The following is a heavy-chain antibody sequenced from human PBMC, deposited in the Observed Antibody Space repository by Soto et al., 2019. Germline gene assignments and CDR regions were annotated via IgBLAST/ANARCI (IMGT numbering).Heavy chain of an antibody. D-gene: IGHD7-27*01. CDR1: GGSFSGYY. CDR3: ARGWGRIFDN. V-gene: IGHV4-34*01. Sequence: QVQLQQWGAGLLKPSETLSLTCAVYGGSFSGYYWNWIRQPPGKGLEWIGEINHRGSTNYNPSLKSRVTLSVDTSKNQFSLKLSSVTAADTAVYYCARGWGRIFDNWGQGTLVTVSS. CDR2: INHRGST. J-gene: IGHJ4*02.